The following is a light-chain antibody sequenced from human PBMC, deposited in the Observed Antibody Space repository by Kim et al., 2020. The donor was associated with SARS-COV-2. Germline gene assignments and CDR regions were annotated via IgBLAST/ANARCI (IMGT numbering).Light chain of an antibody. CDR3: QARDSSTYVV. V-gene: IGLV3-1*01. Sequence: GKTDTITCSGDKVGDKYACGYQKRHGQSHGVVIYQYSKRPSGIPERFSGSNCGNTANLTIRGTQAMDEADYYCQARDSSTYVVFGGGTQLNVL. J-gene: IGLJ2*01. CDR1: KVGDKY. CDR2: QYS.